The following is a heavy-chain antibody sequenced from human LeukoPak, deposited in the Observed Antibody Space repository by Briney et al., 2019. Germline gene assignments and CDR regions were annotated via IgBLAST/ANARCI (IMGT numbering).Heavy chain of an antibody. Sequence: PGGSLRLSCAASGFTFSNYAMSWVRQAPGKGLEWVSSISGNGGSPDYADSVKGRFIISRDNSKNTLYLQMNSLRAEDTAVYYCARVRVGATTDYWGQGTLVTVSS. CDR2: ISGNGGSP. V-gene: IGHV3-23*01. D-gene: IGHD1-26*01. CDR1: GFTFSNYA. J-gene: IGHJ4*02. CDR3: ARVRVGATTDY.